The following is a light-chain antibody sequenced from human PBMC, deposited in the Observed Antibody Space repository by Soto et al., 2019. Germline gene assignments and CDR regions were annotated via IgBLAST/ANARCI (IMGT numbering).Light chain of an antibody. Sequence: EIVMVKSTDPLSVSPGGRSTLSCMASQSISDTLAWYQQKPGQAPRLLIYGASSRATGIPDRFSGSGSGTDFTLTIIRLEPEDFAVYYCQQYANPPCTFGQGTKLDI. CDR3: QQYANPPCT. CDR2: GAS. CDR1: QSISDT. J-gene: IGKJ2*02. V-gene: IGKV3-20*01.